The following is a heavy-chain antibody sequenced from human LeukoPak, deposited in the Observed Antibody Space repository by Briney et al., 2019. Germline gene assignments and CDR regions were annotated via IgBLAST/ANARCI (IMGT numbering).Heavy chain of an antibody. CDR2: IIPIFGTA. D-gene: IGHD6-13*01. CDR3: ARGLIAAAGSEIDY. J-gene: IGHJ4*02. V-gene: IGHV1-69*05. Sequence: ASVKVSCKASGGTFSSYAISWVRQAPGQGLEWMGGIIPIFGTANYAQKFQGRVTITTDESTSTAYMELSSLRSEDTAVYYCARGLIAAAGSEIDYWGQGTLVTVSS. CDR1: GGTFSSYA.